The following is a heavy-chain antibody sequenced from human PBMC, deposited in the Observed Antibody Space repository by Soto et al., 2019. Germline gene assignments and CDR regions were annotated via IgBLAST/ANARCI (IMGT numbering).Heavy chain of an antibody. V-gene: IGHV3-74*01. Sequence: GGSLRLSCAVSGFTFSRYWMHWVRQTPGKGLVWVSRINGDGSSTSYGDSVKGRFTISRDNAKNTMYLQMNSLRADDTAVYYCARDRRQWLVFGFSGMDVWGQGTTVTVSS. J-gene: IGHJ6*02. CDR1: GFTFSRYW. CDR2: INGDGSST. CDR3: ARDRRQWLVFGFSGMDV. D-gene: IGHD6-19*01.